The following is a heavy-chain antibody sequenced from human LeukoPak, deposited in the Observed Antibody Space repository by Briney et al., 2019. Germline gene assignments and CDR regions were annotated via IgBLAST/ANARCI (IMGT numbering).Heavy chain of an antibody. CDR3: ARHPVFDAFDI. V-gene: IGHV4-59*08. Sequence: SETLSLTCTVSGGSISSYYWSWIRQPPGKGLEWIGYIYYSGSTNYNPSLKSRVTISVDTSKNQFSLKLTSVTAADTAVYYCARHPVFDAFDIWGQGTMVTVSS. CDR2: IYYSGST. CDR1: GGSISSYY. D-gene: IGHD2-8*01. J-gene: IGHJ3*02.